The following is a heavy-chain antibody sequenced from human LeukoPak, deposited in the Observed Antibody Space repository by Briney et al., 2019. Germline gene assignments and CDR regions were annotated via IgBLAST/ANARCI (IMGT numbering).Heavy chain of an antibody. Sequence: GGSLRPSCAASGFTFSSYSTDWVRQARGKGLEWVSSISSSSSYIYYADSVKGRFTISRDNAKNSLYLQMNSLRAEDTAVYYCARYYDFWSGYYTYYYMDVWGKGTTVTVSS. J-gene: IGHJ6*03. D-gene: IGHD3-3*01. CDR1: GFTFSSYS. CDR3: ARYYDFWSGYYTYYYMDV. CDR2: ISSSSSYI. V-gene: IGHV3-21*01.